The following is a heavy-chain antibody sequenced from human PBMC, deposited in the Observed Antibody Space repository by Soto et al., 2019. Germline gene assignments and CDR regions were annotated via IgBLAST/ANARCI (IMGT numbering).Heavy chain of an antibody. V-gene: IGHV1-3*01. CDR1: GYTFTSYA. J-gene: IGHJ4*02. Sequence: VKVSCKASGYTFTSYAMHWVRQAPGQRLEWMGWINAGNGNTKYSQKFQGRVTITRDTSASTAYMELSSLRSEDTAVYYCARVYCSGGSCYPGTFDYWGQGTLVTVSS. CDR2: INAGNGNT. CDR3: ARVYCSGGSCYPGTFDY. D-gene: IGHD2-15*01.